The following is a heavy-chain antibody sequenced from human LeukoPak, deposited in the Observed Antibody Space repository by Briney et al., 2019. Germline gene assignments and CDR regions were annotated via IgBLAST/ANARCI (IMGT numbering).Heavy chain of an antibody. Sequence: PGGSLRLSCVVSGFTLSSRWMMWVRQAPGEGLEWMTNINRDGSEKNYVDSVKGRFTITRDNAENSLYLQMNSLKVEDSAIYYCATYDSWSGPHYSDYWGQGTLVTVSS. D-gene: IGHD3-3*01. J-gene: IGHJ4*02. CDR1: GFTLSSRW. V-gene: IGHV3-7*03. CDR3: ATYDSWSGPHYSDY. CDR2: INRDGSEK.